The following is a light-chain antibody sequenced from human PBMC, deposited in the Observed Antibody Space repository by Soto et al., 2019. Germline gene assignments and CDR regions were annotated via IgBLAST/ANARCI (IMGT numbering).Light chain of an antibody. J-gene: IGKJ5*01. CDR3: QQLNSYPPT. CDR1: QGISSY. V-gene: IGKV1-9*01. CDR2: AAS. Sequence: DIQMTQSPSSLSASVGDRVTITCRASQGISSYLAWYQQKPGKAPKLLIYAASTLQSGVPPRFSGSGSGTDFTLTISSLQPEDFATYYCQQLNSYPPTFGQGTRLEI.